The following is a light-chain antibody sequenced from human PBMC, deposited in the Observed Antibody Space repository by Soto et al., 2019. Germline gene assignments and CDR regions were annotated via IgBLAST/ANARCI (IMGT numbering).Light chain of an antibody. CDR2: RNN. Sequence: QSVLTQPPSASGTPGQRVTISCSGSSSNIGSNYVYWYQQLPGTAPKLLIYRNNQRPSGVPDRFSGSKSDTSASLAISGLRSEDEADYYCAAWDDSLSVHVVFGGGTKVTVL. J-gene: IGLJ2*01. CDR1: SSNIGSNY. V-gene: IGLV1-47*01. CDR3: AAWDDSLSVHVV.